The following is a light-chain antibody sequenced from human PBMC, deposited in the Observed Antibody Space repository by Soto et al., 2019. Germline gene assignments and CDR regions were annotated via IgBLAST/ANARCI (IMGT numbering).Light chain of an antibody. Sequence: ESVLTHSQAPLSLSPGERATLSFRSSQSVSSNYLAWYQQKPGQAPRLLISDASSRATGIPDRFSGSGSGTDFTLTISRLEPEDFALYYCQQYGGSPITFGQGTRLEIK. CDR1: QSVSSNY. CDR3: QQYGGSPIT. V-gene: IGKV3-20*01. J-gene: IGKJ5*01. CDR2: DAS.